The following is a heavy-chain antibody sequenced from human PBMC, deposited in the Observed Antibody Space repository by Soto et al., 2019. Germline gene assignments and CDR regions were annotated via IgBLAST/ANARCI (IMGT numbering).Heavy chain of an antibody. CDR3: TRDPPGTGIDY. V-gene: IGHV3-74*01. CDR2: INTDGSST. Sequence: GSLRLSCAVSGFTLSSYWTHWVRQAPGKGLVWVSRINTDGSSTNYADSVKGRFTISRDNAKNTLYLQMISLRAEDTAVYYCTRDPPGTGIDYWGQGTLVTVSS. CDR1: GFTLSSYW. J-gene: IGHJ4*02. D-gene: IGHD1-1*01.